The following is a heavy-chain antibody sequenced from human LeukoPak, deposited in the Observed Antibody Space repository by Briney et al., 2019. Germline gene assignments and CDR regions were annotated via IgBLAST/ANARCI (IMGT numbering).Heavy chain of an antibody. J-gene: IGHJ4*02. CDR3: ARGITMVRGALDY. Sequence: PSETLSLTCTVSGGSISGYYWNWIRQPPGKGLEWIGYIYYSGSTNYNPSLKSRVTISVDTSKNQFSLKLSSVTAADTAVYYCARGITMVRGALDYWGQGTLVTVSS. CDR2: IYYSGST. D-gene: IGHD3-10*01. V-gene: IGHV4-59*01. CDR1: GGSISGYY.